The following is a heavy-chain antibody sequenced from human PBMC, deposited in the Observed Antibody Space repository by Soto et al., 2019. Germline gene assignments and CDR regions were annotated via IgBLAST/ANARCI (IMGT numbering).Heavy chain of an antibody. CDR2: ISSNGGST. Sequence: GGSRRLACAACGVTCXSYAMHWVRQAPGKGLEYVSAISSNGGSTYYANSVKGRFTISRDNSKNTLYLQMGSLRAEDMAVFYCARGIAGSVYGMAVWAQGTTVTVSS. J-gene: IGHJ6*02. CDR3: ARGIAGSVYGMAV. CDR1: GVTCXSYA. D-gene: IGHD2-15*01. V-gene: IGHV3-64*01.